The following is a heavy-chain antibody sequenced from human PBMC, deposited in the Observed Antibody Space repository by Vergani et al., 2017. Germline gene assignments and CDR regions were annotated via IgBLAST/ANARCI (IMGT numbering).Heavy chain of an antibody. D-gene: IGHD3-9*01. J-gene: IGHJ5*02. CDR2: IRYDGSNK. V-gene: IGHV3-30*02. CDR1: GFTFSSYG. CDR3: AKDSRAGYDILTGDPGGNWFDP. Sequence: QVQLVESGGGVVQPGGSLRLSCAASGFTFSSYGMHWVRQAPGKGLEWVAFIRYDGSNKYYADSVKGRFTISRDNSKNTLYLQMNSLRAEDTAVYYCAKDSRAGYDILTGDPGGNWFDPWGQGTLVTVSS.